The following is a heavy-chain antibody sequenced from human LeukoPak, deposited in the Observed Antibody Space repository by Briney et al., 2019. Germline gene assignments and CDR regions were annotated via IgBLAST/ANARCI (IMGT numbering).Heavy chain of an antibody. J-gene: IGHJ4*02. CDR3: AKVIGVAGGDFDY. CDR1: GFTFSSYW. Sequence: GGSLRLSCAASGFTFSSYWMHWVRQAPGKGLVWVSRINSDGSTTSHADSVKGRFTISRDNAKNTLYLQMNSLGAEDTAVYYCAKVIGVAGGDFDYWGQGTLVTVSS. CDR2: INSDGSTT. V-gene: IGHV3-74*01. D-gene: IGHD6-19*01.